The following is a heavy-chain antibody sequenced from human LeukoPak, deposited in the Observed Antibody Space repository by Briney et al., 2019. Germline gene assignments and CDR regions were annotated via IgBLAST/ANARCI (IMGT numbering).Heavy chain of an antibody. J-gene: IGHJ6*03. V-gene: IGHV3-23*01. D-gene: IGHD3-3*01. CDR2: ISGSGGST. CDR3: AARGSAITRTYDFWSGSYYMDV. Sequence: PGGSLRLSCAASGFTFSSYAMSWVRQAPGKGLEWVSAISGSGGSTYYADSVKGRFTISRDNSKNTLYLQMNSLRAEDTAVYYCAARGSAITRTYDFWSGSYYMDVWGKGTTVTVSS. CDR1: GFTFSSYA.